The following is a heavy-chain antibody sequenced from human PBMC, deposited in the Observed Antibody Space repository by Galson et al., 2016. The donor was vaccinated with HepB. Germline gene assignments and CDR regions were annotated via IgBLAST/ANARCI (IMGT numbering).Heavy chain of an antibody. CDR3: ARGGNYAGP. D-gene: IGHD1-7*01. V-gene: IGHV3-66*01. J-gene: IGHJ5*02. CDR1: GFTVSNNY. Sequence: SLRLSCAASGFTVSNNYMRWIRQAPGKGLEWVSFIYSGGGTYYADSVRGRFTISRDNSKNTLYLQMNSLIAEDTAVYYCARGGNYAGPWGQGTLVTVSS. CDR2: IYSGGGT.